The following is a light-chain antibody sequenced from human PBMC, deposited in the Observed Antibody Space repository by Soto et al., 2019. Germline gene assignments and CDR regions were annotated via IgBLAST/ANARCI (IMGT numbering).Light chain of an antibody. CDR3: EQYGSAPMFT. CDR2: GVS. J-gene: IGKJ2*01. Sequence: DIVLTQSPGTLSLSPGERATLSCRASLSLSSFLAWYQQKPGQAPRLLIYGVSRRATGIPDRFSGSGSGTDFTLTIASLEPEDFAVYYCEQYGSAPMFTFGRGTKLEIK. V-gene: IGKV3-20*01. CDR1: LSLSSF.